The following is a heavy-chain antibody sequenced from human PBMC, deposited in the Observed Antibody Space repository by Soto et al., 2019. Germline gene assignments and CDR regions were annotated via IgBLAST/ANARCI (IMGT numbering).Heavy chain of an antibody. J-gene: IGHJ4*02. D-gene: IGHD6-13*01. CDR1: GGSISSSNW. Sequence: QVQLQESGPGLVKPSGTLSLTCAVSGGSISSSNWWSWVRQPPGKGLEGIGEIYHSGSTNYNPSLNSRVTISVDKSKNQFSLKLSSVTAADTAVYYCARAAMGGSSWPFDYWGQGTLVTVSS. CDR2: IYHSGST. CDR3: ARAAMGGSSWPFDY. V-gene: IGHV4-4*02.